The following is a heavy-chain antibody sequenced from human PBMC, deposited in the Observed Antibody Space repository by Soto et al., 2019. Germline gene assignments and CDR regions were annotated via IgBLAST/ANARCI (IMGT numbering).Heavy chain of an antibody. V-gene: IGHV1-2*02. CDR3: ASLDKAYSDGTGRTWFDP. CDR2: INPNSGGT. Sequence: SSVKVSCKASGYTFTGYYMHWVRQAPGQGIEWMGWINPNSGGTNYAQKFQGRVTMTRDTSVSTAYMELSRLRSDDTAVYYCASLDKAYSDGTGRTWFDPSGQGTLVTVSP. J-gene: IGHJ5*02. CDR1: GYTFTGYY. D-gene: IGHD3-22*01.